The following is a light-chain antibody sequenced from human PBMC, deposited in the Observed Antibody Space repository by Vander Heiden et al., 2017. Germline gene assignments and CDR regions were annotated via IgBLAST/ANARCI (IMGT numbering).Light chain of an antibody. CDR2: AAS. V-gene: IGKV1-12*01. J-gene: IGKJ4*01. CDR1: QGISNW. CDR3: QQTNSFPLT. Sequence: DLQMTQSPSSVSASVGDRVTITCRASQGISNWLAWYQQKPGKAPKLLISAASTLQTGVPSRFSGSGSGTAFTLTISSLQPEDFASYFCQQTNSFPLTFGGGTQVEIK.